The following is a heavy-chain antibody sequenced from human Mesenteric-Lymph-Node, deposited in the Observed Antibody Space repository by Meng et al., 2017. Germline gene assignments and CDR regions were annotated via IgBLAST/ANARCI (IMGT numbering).Heavy chain of an antibody. CDR2: IDSAGSLT. CDR1: GFTISNHW. D-gene: IGHD3-22*01. CDR3: ARDLVPRRGYYYDSSGSGIIDY. Sequence: GESLKISCTASGFTISNHWMHWVRQTAEKRLVWVSRIDSAGSLTSYADSVKGRFTISRDSAKNTLYLQMNSLRAEDTAVYYCARDLVPRRGYYYDSSGSGIIDYWGQGTLVTVSS. J-gene: IGHJ4*02. V-gene: IGHV3-74*01.